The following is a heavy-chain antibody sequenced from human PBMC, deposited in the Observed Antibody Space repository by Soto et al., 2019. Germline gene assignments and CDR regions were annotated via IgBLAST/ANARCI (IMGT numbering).Heavy chain of an antibody. CDR1: GGSFSGYY. CDR2: INHSGST. CDR3: ASLRITIFGVQFDP. D-gene: IGHD3-3*01. J-gene: IGHJ5*02. V-gene: IGHV4-34*01. Sequence: SETLSLTCAVYGGSFSGYYWSWIRQPPGKGLEWIGEINHSGSTNYNPSLKSRVTISVDTSKNQFSLKLSSVTAADTAVYYCASLRITIFGVQFDPWGQGTLVTVSS.